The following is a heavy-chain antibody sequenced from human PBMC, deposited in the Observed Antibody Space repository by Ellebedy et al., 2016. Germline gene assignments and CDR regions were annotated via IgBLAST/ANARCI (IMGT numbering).Heavy chain of an antibody. CDR3: AAGRGGY. CDR1: GFSVSANS. J-gene: IGHJ4*02. D-gene: IGHD3-10*01. V-gene: IGHV3-7*01. Sequence: GGSLRLXXGAAGFSVSANSMNWVRQTPGQGLEWVAIISQDLTTKHYMASVQGRFTISRDNAKNSLSLQMNSLTGEDTAVYYCAAGRGGYWGQGTLVTVSS. CDR2: ISQDLTTK.